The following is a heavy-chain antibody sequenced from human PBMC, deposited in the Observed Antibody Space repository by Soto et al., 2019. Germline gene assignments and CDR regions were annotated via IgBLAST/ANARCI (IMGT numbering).Heavy chain of an antibody. CDR3: ARKYVVTRYWYFDL. J-gene: IGHJ2*01. D-gene: IGHD2-21*02. CDR1: GFTVSSNY. V-gene: IGHV3-53*01. Sequence: EVQLVESGGGLIQPGGSLRLSCAASGFTVSSNYMSWVRQAPGKGLEWVSVIYSGGSTYYADSVKGRFTISRDNSKNTLYLQMNSLRAEDTAVYYCARKYVVTRYWYFDLWGRGTLVTVSS. CDR2: IYSGGST.